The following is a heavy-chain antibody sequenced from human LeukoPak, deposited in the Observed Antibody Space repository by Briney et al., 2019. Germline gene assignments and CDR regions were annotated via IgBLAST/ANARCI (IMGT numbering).Heavy chain of an antibody. V-gene: IGHV4-34*01. CDR2: INHSGST. CDR3: ARVYSSAWDNPLDV. CDR1: GGSFSGYY. Sequence: SETLSLTCAVYGGSFSGYYWSWICQPPGKGLEWIGEINHSGSTKYNPSLKSRVTISVDTSKNQFSLKLSSVTAADTAVYYCARVYSSAWDNPLDVWGQGTTVTVSS. D-gene: IGHD6-19*01. J-gene: IGHJ6*02.